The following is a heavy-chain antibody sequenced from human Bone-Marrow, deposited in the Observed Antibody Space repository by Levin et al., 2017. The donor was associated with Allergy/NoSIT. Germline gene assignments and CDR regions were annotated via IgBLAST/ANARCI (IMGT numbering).Heavy chain of an antibody. D-gene: IGHD3-3*01. CDR2: IYYSGST. CDR1: GGSISSYY. V-gene: IGHV4-59*08. CDR3: ARHGWSGSYYDFWSGYSGWLMFDP. Sequence: SSETLSLTCTVSGGSISSYYWSWIRQPPGKGLEWIGYIYYSGSTNYNPSLKSRVTISVDTSKNQFSLKLSSVTAADTAVYYCARHGWSGSYYDFWSGYSGWLMFDPWGQGTLVTVSS. J-gene: IGHJ5*02.